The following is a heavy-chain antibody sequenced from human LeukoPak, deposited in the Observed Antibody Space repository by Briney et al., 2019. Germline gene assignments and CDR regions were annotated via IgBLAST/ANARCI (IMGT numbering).Heavy chain of an antibody. V-gene: IGHV4-61*02. CDR2: IYTSGST. D-gene: IGHD3-22*01. J-gene: IGHJ4*02. Sequence: SETLSLTCTVSGGSISSGGYYWSWIRQPPGKGLEWIVRIYTSGSTNYNPSLKSRVTISVDTSKNQLSLKLSSVTAADTAAYSCGRSYSYGGSGYPSDYWGKGTLVTVSS. CDR3: GRSYSYGGSGYPSDY. CDR1: GGSISSGGYY.